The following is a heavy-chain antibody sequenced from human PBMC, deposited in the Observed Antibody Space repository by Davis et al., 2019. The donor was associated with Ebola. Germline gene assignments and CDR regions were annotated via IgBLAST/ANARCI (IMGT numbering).Heavy chain of an antibody. CDR3: ARGWRVVVPAAMGGYNWFDP. Sequence: ASVKVSCKASGYTFTSYGISWVRQAPGQGLEWMGWISAYNGNTNYAQKLQGRVTMTTDTSTSTAYMELRSLRSDDTAVYYCARGWRVVVPAAMGGYNWFDPWGQGTLVTVSS. J-gene: IGHJ5*02. V-gene: IGHV1-18*01. CDR2: ISAYNGNT. CDR1: GYTFTSYG. D-gene: IGHD2-2*01.